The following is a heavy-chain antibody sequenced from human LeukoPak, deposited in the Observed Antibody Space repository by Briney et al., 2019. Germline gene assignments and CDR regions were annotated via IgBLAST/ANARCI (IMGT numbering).Heavy chain of an antibody. D-gene: IGHD2/OR15-2a*01. CDR3: AKSLYARGPLDY. V-gene: IGHV3-23*01. CDR1: GFTFSSYG. CDR2: VSNSGATT. Sequence: PGGSLRLSCAASGFTFSSYGMHWVRQAPGKGLESVSSVSNSGATTYYADSVKGRFTISRDNSRNTLYLQMNSLRAEDTAVYYCAKSLYARGPLDYWGQGTLVTVSS. J-gene: IGHJ4*02.